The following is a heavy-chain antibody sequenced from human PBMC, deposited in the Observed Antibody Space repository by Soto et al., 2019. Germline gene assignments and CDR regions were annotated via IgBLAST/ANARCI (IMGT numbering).Heavy chain of an antibody. CDR2: IYYSGST. CDR3: ARGHDYGDYLDPYYYMDV. Sequence: SETLSLTCTVSGGSISSGGYYWSWIRQHPGKGLEWIGYIYYSGSTYYNPSLKSRVTISVDTSKNQFSLKLSSVTAADTAVYYCARGHDYGDYLDPYYYMDVWGKGTTVTVSS. D-gene: IGHD4-17*01. V-gene: IGHV4-31*03. J-gene: IGHJ6*03. CDR1: GGSISSGGYY.